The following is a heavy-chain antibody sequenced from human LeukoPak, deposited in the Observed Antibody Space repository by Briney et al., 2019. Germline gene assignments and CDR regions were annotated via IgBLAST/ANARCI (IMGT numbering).Heavy chain of an antibody. V-gene: IGHV4-30-4*01. J-gene: IGHJ5*02. Sequence: PSETLSLTCTVSGGSISSGDYYWSWIRQPPGKGLEWIGYTSYSGSTYYNPSLKSRVTISVDTSKNQFSLKLSSVTAADTAVYYCAREGALFYDSSGYYRNWFDPWGQGTLVTVSS. CDR1: GGSISSGDYY. CDR3: AREGALFYDSSGYYRNWFDP. D-gene: IGHD3-22*01. CDR2: TSYSGST.